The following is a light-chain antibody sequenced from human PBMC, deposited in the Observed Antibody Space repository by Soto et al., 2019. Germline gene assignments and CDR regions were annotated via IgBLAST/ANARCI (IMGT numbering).Light chain of an antibody. V-gene: IGKV3-20*01. CDR2: GAS. CDR1: QSVSNNY. J-gene: IGKJ1*01. Sequence: EIVLTQSPGTLSLSPGERATLSCRASQSVSNNYLAWYQQKPGQSPRLLIYGASSRATGIPDRFSGSGSGTDFTLTISRLEPEDFAVFYCQQYGSSLSTFGQGTKVEIK. CDR3: QQYGSSLST.